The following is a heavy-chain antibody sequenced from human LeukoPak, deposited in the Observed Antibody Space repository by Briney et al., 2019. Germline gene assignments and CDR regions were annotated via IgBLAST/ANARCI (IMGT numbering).Heavy chain of an antibody. CDR1: GGSISSYY. CDR3: ARATHEGGTKYYFDY. J-gene: IGHJ4*02. CDR2: IYTSGST. V-gene: IGHV4-4*07. Sequence: PSETLSLTCTVSGGSISSYYWSWIRQPAGKGLEWIGRIYTSGSTNYNPSLKSRVTMSVDTSKNQFSLKLSSVPAADTAVYYCARATHEGGTKYYFDYWGQGTLVTVSS. D-gene: IGHD3-16*01.